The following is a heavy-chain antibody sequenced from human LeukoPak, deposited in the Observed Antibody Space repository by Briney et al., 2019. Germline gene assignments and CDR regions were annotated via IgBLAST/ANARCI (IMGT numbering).Heavy chain of an antibody. V-gene: IGHV4-59*01. J-gene: IGHJ2*01. D-gene: IGHD3-22*01. Sequence: SETLSLTCTASVGSLSSYYWSWIRQPPGKGLEWIGYIYRSESTNYNPSLTSRVTISEDTSKNQFSLKLTSVTAADTAVYFCARALFRYDSSSRSLHWYFDLWGRGTLVTVSS. CDR2: IYRSEST. CDR1: VGSLSSYY. CDR3: ARALFRYDSSSRSLHWYFDL.